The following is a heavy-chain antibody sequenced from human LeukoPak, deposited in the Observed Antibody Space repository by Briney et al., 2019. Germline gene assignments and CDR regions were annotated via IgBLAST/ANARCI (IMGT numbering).Heavy chain of an antibody. CDR3: AKQLYDSSGYYYNFDY. CDR2: ISGSGGST. Sequence: PGGSLRLSCAASGFTFSSYAMSWVRQAPGKGLEWVSAISGSGGSTYYADSVKGRFTISRDNSKNTPYLQMNSLRAEDTAVYYCAKQLYDSSGYYYNFDYWGQGTLVTVSS. J-gene: IGHJ4*02. CDR1: GFTFSSYA. D-gene: IGHD3-22*01. V-gene: IGHV3-23*01.